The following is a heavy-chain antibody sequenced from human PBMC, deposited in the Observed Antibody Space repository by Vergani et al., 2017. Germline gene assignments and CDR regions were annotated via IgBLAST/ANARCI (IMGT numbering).Heavy chain of an antibody. Sequence: EVQLVESGGGLVKPGGSLRLSCAASGFTFSNAWMSWVRQAPGKGLEWVGRIKSKTDGGTTDYAAPVKGRFTISRDDSKNTLYMQMNSLKTEDTAVYYCRANPASTTDYWGQGTLVTVSS. CDR3: RANPASTTDY. D-gene: IGHD1-14*01. V-gene: IGHV3-15*01. J-gene: IGHJ4*02. CDR1: GFTFSNAW. CDR2: IKSKTDGGTT.